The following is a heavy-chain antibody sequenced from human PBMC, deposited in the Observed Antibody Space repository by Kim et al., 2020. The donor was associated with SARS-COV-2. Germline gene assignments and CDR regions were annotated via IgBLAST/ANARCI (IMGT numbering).Heavy chain of an antibody. CDR3: AKDQVSVVRRSLKTLGNYYAMDV. Sequence: GGSLRLSCAASGFTFSSYAINWVRQAPGKGLEWVSTISATGGYTLYADSVKGRFTISRDNSRNTLFLQMNSLRAADTAVYYCAKDQVSVVRRSLKTLGNYYAMDVWGQGTTVTVSS. D-gene: IGHD3-10*01. CDR1: GFTFSSYA. J-gene: IGHJ6*02. CDR2: ISATGGYT. V-gene: IGHV3-23*01.